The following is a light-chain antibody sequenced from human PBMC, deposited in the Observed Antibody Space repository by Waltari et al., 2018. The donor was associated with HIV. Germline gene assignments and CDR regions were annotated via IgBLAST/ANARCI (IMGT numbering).Light chain of an antibody. CDR2: QDT. Sequence: SYELTQPPSVSVSPRQTTSIPCAGPNLERKYVCWYQQKPGQPPVLVIYQDTKRPSGIPERFSGSSSGNTATLTISGTQAVDEGDYYCQAWDSSTVIFGRGTKLTVL. CDR1: NLERKY. J-gene: IGLJ2*01. CDR3: QAWDSSTVI. V-gene: IGLV3-1*01.